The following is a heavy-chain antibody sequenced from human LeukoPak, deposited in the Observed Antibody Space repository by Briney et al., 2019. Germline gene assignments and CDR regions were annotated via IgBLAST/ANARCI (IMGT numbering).Heavy chain of an antibody. CDR1: GYTFTSYD. J-gene: IGHJ4*02. V-gene: IGHV1-8*01. CDR2: MNPNSGNT. D-gene: IGHD6-6*01. CDR3: AIVSSSGPSDFDY. Sequence: ASVKVSCKASGYTFTSYDINWVRQATGQGLEWMGWMNPNSGNTGYAQKFQGRVTMTRNTSISTAYMELSSLRSEDTAVYYCAIVSSSGPSDFDYWGQGTLVTVSS.